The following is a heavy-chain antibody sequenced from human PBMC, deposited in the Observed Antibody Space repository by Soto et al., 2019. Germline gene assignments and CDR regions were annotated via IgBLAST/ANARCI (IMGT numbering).Heavy chain of an antibody. CDR2: INPNSGGT. CDR1: GYTFTGYY. CDR3: ARHALGEVFFPPGWFDP. V-gene: IGHV1-2*02. Sequence: GASVKVSCKVSGYTFTGYYMHWLRHAPGQGLEWMGWINPNSGGTNYAQKLQGRVTMTTDTSTSTAYMELRSLRSDDTAVYYCARHALGEVFFPPGWFDPWGQGTLVTVSS. D-gene: IGHD3-16*01. J-gene: IGHJ5*02.